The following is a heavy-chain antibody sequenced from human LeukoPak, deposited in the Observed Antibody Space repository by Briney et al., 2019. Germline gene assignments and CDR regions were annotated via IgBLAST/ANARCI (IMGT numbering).Heavy chain of an antibody. CDR2: INQVVSAT. V-gene: IGHV3-7*01. CDR3: TTDRGPNTLDY. D-gene: IGHD3-10*01. CDR1: GFTFSNTW. J-gene: IGHJ4*02. Sequence: PGGSLRLSCAASGFTFSNTWMTWVRQAPGKGPEWVASINQVVSATYYVDSLKGRFTISRDNAKNSVFLQMNSLRAEDTAVYYCTTDRGPNTLDYWGQGTLVTVSS.